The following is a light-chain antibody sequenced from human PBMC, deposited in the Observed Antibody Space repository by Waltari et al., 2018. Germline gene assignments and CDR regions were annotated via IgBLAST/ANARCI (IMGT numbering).Light chain of an antibody. CDR2: VNSDGSN. V-gene: IGLV4-69*01. CDR3: ETGGHGTWV. J-gene: IGLJ3*02. Sequence: HLLVPQSPSASPPLGPSSKPPGLLARGNSTNFFTCLQHRPGKDPRYLMKVNSDGSNSKGDEIPDRFSGSSSGAERYLTISSLQSDDEADYYCETGGHGTWVFGGGTKLTVL. CDR1: RGNSTNF.